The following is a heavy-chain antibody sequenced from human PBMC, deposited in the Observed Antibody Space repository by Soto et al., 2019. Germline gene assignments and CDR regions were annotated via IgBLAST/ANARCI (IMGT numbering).Heavy chain of an antibody. CDR3: AIVTIAARPSDAFDI. V-gene: IGHV1-46*01. CDR2: INPSGGST. J-gene: IGHJ3*02. CDR1: GYTFTSYY. D-gene: IGHD6-6*01. Sequence: GASVKVSCKASGYTFTSYYMHWVRPAPGQGLEWMGIINPSGGSTSYAQKFQGRVTMTRDTSTSTVYMELSSLRSEDTAVYYCAIVTIAARPSDAFDIWGQGTMVTVSS.